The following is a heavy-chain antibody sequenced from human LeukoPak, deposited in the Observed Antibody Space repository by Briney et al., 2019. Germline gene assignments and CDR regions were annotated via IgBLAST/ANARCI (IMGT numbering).Heavy chain of an antibody. J-gene: IGHJ3*02. V-gene: IGHV3-21*01. Sequence: GGSLRLSCAASGFTFSSYWMHWVRQAPGKGLEWVSSISSSSSYIYYADSVKGRFTISRDNAKNSLYLQMNSLRAEDTAVYYCARDWNYGAFDIWGQGTMVTVSS. CDR1: GFTFSSYW. CDR3: ARDWNYGAFDI. D-gene: IGHD1-7*01. CDR2: ISSSSSYI.